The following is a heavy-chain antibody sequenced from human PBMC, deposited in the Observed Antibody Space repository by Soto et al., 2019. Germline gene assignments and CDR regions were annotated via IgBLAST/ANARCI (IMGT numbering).Heavy chain of an antibody. J-gene: IGHJ3*02. V-gene: IGHV1-18*01. CDR2: ISAYNGNT. D-gene: IGHD3-3*01. Sequence: ASVKVSCKASGYTFTSYGISWVRQAPGQGLEWMGWISAYNGNTNYAQKLQGRVTMTTDTSTSTAYMELRSLRSDDTAVYYCASLYDFWTGPDAFYIWGQGTMVTVSS. CDR3: ASLYDFWTGPDAFYI. CDR1: GYTFTSYG.